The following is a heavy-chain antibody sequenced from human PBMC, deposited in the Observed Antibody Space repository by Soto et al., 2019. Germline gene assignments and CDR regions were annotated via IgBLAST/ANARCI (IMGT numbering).Heavy chain of an antibody. D-gene: IGHD5-18*01. V-gene: IGHV4-34*01. CDR1: GVSFSGYY. J-gene: IGHJ4*02. Sequence: TSETLSLTCAVYGVSFSGYYWSWIRQPPGKGLEWIGEINHSGSTNYNPSLKSRVTISVDTSKNQFSLKLSSVTAADTAVYYCARGYVDTAIFSAAELDYWGQGTLVTVSS. CDR2: INHSGST. CDR3: ARGYVDTAIFSAAELDY.